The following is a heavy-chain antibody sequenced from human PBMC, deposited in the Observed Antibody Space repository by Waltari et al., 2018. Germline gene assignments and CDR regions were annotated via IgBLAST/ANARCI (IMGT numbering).Heavy chain of an antibody. CDR2: ISSSCSTI. V-gene: IGHV3-48*03. D-gene: IGHD6-13*01. CDR1: GFTFSSYD. J-gene: IGHJ5*02. CDR3: ARGEAAANWFDP. Sequence: EVQLVESGGGLVQPGGSLRLSCAASGFTFSSYDLNWVRQAPGKGLEWVSYISSSCSTIDDADTVKGRFTSSRDNAKNSLYLQMNRLRAEDTAVYYCARGEAAANWFDPWGQGTLVTVSS.